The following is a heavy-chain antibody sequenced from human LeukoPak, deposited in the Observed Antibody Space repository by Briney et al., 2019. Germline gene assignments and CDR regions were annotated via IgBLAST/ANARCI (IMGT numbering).Heavy chain of an antibody. V-gene: IGHV1-46*01. CDR1: GGTFSSYA. J-gene: IGHJ4*02. Sequence: ASVKVSCKASGGTFSSYAISWVRQAPGQGLEWMGIINPSGGSTSYAQKFQGRVTMTRDMSTSTVYMELSSLRSEDTAVYYCARDSFGKVRGVMDYWGQGTLVTVSS. CDR2: INPSGGST. CDR3: ARDSFGKVRGVMDY. D-gene: IGHD3-10*01.